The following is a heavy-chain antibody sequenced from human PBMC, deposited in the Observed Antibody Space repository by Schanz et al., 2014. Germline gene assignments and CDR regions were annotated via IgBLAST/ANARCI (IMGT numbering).Heavy chain of an antibody. CDR2: ISVYTGNT. J-gene: IGHJ4*02. D-gene: IGHD3-9*01. CDR1: GYTFTTYA. V-gene: IGHV1-18*01. Sequence: QVQLVQSGAEVKKPGASVRVSCKASGYTFTTYAMSRVRQAPGQGLEWVGWISVYTGNTKYGQKVQGRVTMTADTSTNTAYMELRSLRSDDTAVYYCARDAADFYDILTEEDYWGQGTLXTVSS. CDR3: ARDAADFYDILTEEDY.